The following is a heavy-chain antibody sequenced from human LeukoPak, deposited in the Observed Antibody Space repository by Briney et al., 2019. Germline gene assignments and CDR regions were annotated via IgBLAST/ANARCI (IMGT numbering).Heavy chain of an antibody. Sequence: GGSLGLSCAASGFTFSSYWMHWVRQAPGKGLVWVSRINTDGSSTSYADSVKGRFTISRDNAKNTLYLQMNSLRAEDTAVYYCARGITMIVVAHDYWGQGTLVTVSP. CDR3: ARGITMIVVAHDY. J-gene: IGHJ4*02. V-gene: IGHV3-74*01. CDR1: GFTFSSYW. D-gene: IGHD3-22*01. CDR2: INTDGSST.